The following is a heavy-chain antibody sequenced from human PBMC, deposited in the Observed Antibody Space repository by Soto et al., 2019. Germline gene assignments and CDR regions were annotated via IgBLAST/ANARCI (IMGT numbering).Heavy chain of an antibody. CDR1: GGSFSGYY. D-gene: IGHD6-19*01. CDR3: ARGTRGYSSGWYDY. V-gene: IGHV4-34*01. J-gene: IGHJ4*02. Sequence: SETLSLTCAVYGGSFSGYYWSWIRQPPGKGLEWIGEINHSGSTNYNPSLKSRVAISVDTSKNQFSLKLSSVTAADTAVYYCARGTRGYSSGWYDYWGQGTLVTVSS. CDR2: INHSGST.